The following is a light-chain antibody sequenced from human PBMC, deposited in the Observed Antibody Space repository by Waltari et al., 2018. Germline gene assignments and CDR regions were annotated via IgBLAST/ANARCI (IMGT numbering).Light chain of an antibody. Sequence: EIVLTQSPGTLSLSPGERASLSCRASRSVSSTYLAWYQQKPGHAPRLLIYGASSRATGIPARFRVSGSGTDFTLTISSLEPEDFAVYYCQHRDHWPPDATFGPGTKVDI. CDR1: RSVSSTY. CDR3: QHRDHWPPDAT. J-gene: IGKJ3*01. V-gene: IGKV3D-20*02. CDR2: GAS.